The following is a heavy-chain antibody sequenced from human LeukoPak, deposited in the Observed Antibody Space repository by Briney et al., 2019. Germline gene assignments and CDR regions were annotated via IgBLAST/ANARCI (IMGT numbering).Heavy chain of an antibody. CDR3: ARGGNRSMDPDDAFDI. CDR2: IIPIFGTA. V-gene: IGHV1-69*13. J-gene: IGHJ3*02. CDR1: GGTFSSYA. D-gene: IGHD4-23*01. Sequence: SVKVSCKASGGTFSSYAISWVRQAPGQGLEWMGGIIPIFGTANYAQKFQGRVTITADESTSTAYMELSSLRSEDTAVYYCARGGNRSMDPDDAFDIWGQGTMVTVSS.